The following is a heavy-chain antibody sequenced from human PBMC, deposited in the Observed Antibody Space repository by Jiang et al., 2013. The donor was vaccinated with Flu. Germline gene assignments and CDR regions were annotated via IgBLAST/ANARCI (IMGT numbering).Heavy chain of an antibody. CDR2: IYYSGST. J-gene: IGHJ3*02. Sequence: EYGPGLVKPSETLSLTCTVSGGSISSYYWSWIRQPPGKGLEWIGYIYYSGSTNYNPSLKSRVTISVDTSKNQFSLKLSSVTAADTAVYYCARAGDYYDSSGSYAFDIWGQGTMVTVSS. D-gene: IGHD3-22*01. V-gene: IGHV4-59*01. CDR3: ARAGDYYDSSGSYAFDI. CDR1: GGSISSYY.